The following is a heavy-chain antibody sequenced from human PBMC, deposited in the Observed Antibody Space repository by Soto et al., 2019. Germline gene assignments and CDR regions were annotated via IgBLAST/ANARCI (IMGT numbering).Heavy chain of an antibody. V-gene: IGHV4-34*01. D-gene: IGHD3-16*02. Sequence: TETLSLTCAVYGGSFSGYYWSWIRQPPGKGLEWIGEINHSGSTNYNPSLKSRVTISVDTSKNQFSLKLSSVTAADTAVYYCARAGIMITFGGVVEPTGRCWFFDYWGQGIPVSVSS. CDR2: INHSGST. J-gene: IGHJ4*02. CDR3: ARAGIMITFGGVVEPTGRCWFFDY. CDR1: GGSFSGYY.